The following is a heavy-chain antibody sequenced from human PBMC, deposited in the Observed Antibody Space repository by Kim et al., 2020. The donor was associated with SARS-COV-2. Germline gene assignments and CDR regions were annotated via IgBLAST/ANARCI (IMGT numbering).Heavy chain of an antibody. CDR2: INPSGGST. Sequence: ASVKVSCKASGYTFTSYYMHWVRQAPGQGLEWLGIINPSGGSTSYAQKFQGRVTMTRDTSTSTVYMELSSLRSEDTAVYYCASATNIILYYFYNWGQGTLVTASS. CDR1: GYTFTSYY. D-gene: IGHD1-1*01. V-gene: IGHV1-46*01. J-gene: IGHJ4*02. CDR3: ASATNIILYYFYN.